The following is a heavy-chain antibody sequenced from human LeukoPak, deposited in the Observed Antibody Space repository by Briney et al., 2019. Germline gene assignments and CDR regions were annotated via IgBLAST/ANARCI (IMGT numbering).Heavy chain of an antibody. V-gene: IGHV1-18*01. CDR1: GYTFTSYG. CDR2: ISAYNGNT. Sequence: GASVKVSCKASGYTFTSYGISWVRQAPGQGLEWMGWISAYNGNTNYAQKLQARVTMTTDTSTSTAYMELRSLRSDDTAVYYCARDIPPDYYGSGTKRGYYYYGMDVWGQGTTVTVSS. J-gene: IGHJ6*02. CDR3: ARDIPPDYYGSGTKRGYYYYGMDV. D-gene: IGHD3-10*01.